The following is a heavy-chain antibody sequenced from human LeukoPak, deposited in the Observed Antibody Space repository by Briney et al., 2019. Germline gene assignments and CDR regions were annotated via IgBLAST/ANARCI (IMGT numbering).Heavy chain of an antibody. J-gene: IGHJ3*02. CDR3: VRGGCSGGSCYEDI. Sequence: GGSLRLSCAASGFTFSSYAMHWVRQAPGKGLEYVSAISSNGGSTYYANSVKGRFTISRDNSKNTLYLQMGSLRAEDMAVYYCVRGGCSGGSCYEDIWGQGTMVTVSS. V-gene: IGHV3-64*01. D-gene: IGHD2-15*01. CDR2: ISSNGGST. CDR1: GFTFSSYA.